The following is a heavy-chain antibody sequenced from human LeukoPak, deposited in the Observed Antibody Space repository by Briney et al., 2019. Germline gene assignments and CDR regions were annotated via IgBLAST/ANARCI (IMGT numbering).Heavy chain of an antibody. D-gene: IGHD3-22*01. Sequence: PRWSLRLSCAASGFTFSNYNMNWVRQAPGKGLEWVSYISSSSSTIYYADSVKGRFTISRDNAKNSLYLQMNSLRAEDTAVYYCARDYYDSSGYYQSNYWGQGTLVTVSS. CDR2: ISSSSSTI. J-gene: IGHJ4*02. CDR1: GFTFSNYN. CDR3: ARDYYDSSGYYQSNY. V-gene: IGHV3-48*01.